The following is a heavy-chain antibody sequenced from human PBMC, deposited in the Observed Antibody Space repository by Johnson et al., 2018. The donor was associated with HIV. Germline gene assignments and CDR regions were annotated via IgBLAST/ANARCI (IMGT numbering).Heavy chain of an antibody. V-gene: IGHV3-9*01. CDR1: GFTFDDYA. D-gene: IGHD6-13*01. CDR3: AKGKDSSSSYALDI. CDR2: ISWNSDTI. J-gene: IGHJ3*02. Sequence: QLVESGGGLVQPGGSLRISCAASGFTFDDYAMHWVRQAPGKGLEWVSGISWNSDTIRYADSVKGRFTISRDNAKNSLYLQMISLRAEDTAVYYCAKGKDSSSSYALDIWGQGTMVTVSS.